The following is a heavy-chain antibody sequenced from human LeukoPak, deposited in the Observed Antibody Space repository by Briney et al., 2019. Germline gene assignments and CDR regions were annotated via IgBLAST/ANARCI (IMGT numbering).Heavy chain of an antibody. J-gene: IGHJ4*02. CDR3: ARDHGY. V-gene: IGHV3-23*01. CDR1: GFTFSSYA. CDR2: FSSSGDST. Sequence: GGSLRLSCAASGFTFSSYAMNWVRQAPGKGLEWVSSFSSSGDSTYYADSVKGRFTISRDNSKNTLCLQMNSLRAEDTAVYYCARDHGYWGQGTLVTVSS.